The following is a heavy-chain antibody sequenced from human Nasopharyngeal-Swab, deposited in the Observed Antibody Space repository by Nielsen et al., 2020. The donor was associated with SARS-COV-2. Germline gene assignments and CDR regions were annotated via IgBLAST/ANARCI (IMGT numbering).Heavy chain of an antibody. V-gene: IGHV3-30*18. J-gene: IGHJ6*02. CDR3: ANCGTTSYYGMDA. D-gene: IGHD1-7*01. Sequence: GGSLRLSCAASGFTFNNYNFNWVRQAPGKGREWVVVISYNGSNKYYADSVKGRFTISRDNSKNTLYLQMNSLRAEDTAVYYCANCGTTSYYGMDAWGQGTTVTVSS. CDR1: GFTFNNYN. CDR2: ISYNGSNK.